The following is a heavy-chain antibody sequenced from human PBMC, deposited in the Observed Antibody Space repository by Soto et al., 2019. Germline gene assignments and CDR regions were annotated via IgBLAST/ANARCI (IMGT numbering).Heavy chain of an antibody. Sequence: ASVKVSCKASGYTFTGYYMHWVRQAPGQGLEWMGWINPNSGGTNYAQKFQGWVTMTRDTSISTAYMELSRLRSDDTAVYYCATDPLRGYYQFDYWGQGTLVTVSS. J-gene: IGHJ4*02. CDR2: INPNSGGT. CDR1: GYTFTGYY. D-gene: IGHD3-22*01. CDR3: ATDPLRGYYQFDY. V-gene: IGHV1-2*04.